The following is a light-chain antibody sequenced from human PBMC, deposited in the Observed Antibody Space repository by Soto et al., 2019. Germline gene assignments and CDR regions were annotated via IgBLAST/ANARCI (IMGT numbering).Light chain of an antibody. Sequence: QSALTQPASVSWSPGQSITISCTGTSSDVGGYNYVSWYQQHPGKAPKLMIYDVSNRPSGVSNRFSGSKSGNTASLTISGLQAEDEADYYCSSYTSSSTVVFGGGTKVTVL. CDR2: DVS. V-gene: IGLV2-14*01. J-gene: IGLJ2*01. CDR1: SSDVGGYNY. CDR3: SSYTSSSTVV.